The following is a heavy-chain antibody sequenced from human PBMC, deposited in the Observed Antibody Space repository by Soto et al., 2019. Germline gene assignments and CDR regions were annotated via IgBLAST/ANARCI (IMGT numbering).Heavy chain of an antibody. Sequence: EVQLLESGGGLVEPGGSLRLSCAASGFIFSDRYMDWVRQAPERGLEWVGRIRNKANNYIIEYAASVKGRFIISRDDSKRSLYLHMNSLTTDDTAVYYCVRLNLVRGSRYFDYWGQGLLVTVSS. D-gene: IGHD2-15*01. CDR1: GFIFSDRY. CDR2: IRNKANNYII. J-gene: IGHJ4*02. V-gene: IGHV3-72*01. CDR3: VRLNLVRGSRYFDY.